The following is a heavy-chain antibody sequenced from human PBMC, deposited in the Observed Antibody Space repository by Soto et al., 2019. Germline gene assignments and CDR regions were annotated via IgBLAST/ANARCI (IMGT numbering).Heavy chain of an antibody. Sequence: QVQLVQSGAEVKKPGASVKVSCKASGYTFTNYDVNWVRQATGQGLEWMGWMNPNSGNTGYAQKFQGRVTMTRNTSISTAYMELSSLRSEDTAVYYCARRGLSSSSTGGGGGGGGGGGGQGTTVTVSS. CDR3: ARRGLSSSSTGGGGGGGGGG. D-gene: IGHD6-6*01. CDR2: MNPNSGNT. J-gene: IGHJ6*02. CDR1: GYTFTNYD. V-gene: IGHV1-8*01.